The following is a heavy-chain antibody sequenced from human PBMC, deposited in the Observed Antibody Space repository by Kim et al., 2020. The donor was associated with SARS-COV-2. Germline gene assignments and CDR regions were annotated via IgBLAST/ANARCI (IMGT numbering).Heavy chain of an antibody. CDR3: ARSVFGDNY. J-gene: IGHJ4*02. V-gene: IGHV3-7*01. CDR2: GSEI. Sequence: GSEIYYVDSVKGRFTISRANAQNSLYLQMNSLRVEDTAVYYCARSVFGDNYWGQGPLVSVSS. D-gene: IGHD3-10*02.